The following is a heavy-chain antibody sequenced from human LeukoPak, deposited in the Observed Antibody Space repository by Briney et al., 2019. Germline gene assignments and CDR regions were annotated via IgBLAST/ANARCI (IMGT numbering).Heavy chain of an antibody. CDR3: ARVVFLYGDYVGYFDY. J-gene: IGHJ4*02. D-gene: IGHD4-17*01. CDR2: INPSGGST. Sequence: GASVKVSCKASGYTFTSYYMHWVRQAPGQGLEWMGIINPSGGSTSYAQKFQGRVTMTRDTSTSTVYMELSSLRSEDTAVYYCARVVFLYGDYVGYFDYWGQGTLVTVSS. V-gene: IGHV1-46*01. CDR1: GYTFTSYY.